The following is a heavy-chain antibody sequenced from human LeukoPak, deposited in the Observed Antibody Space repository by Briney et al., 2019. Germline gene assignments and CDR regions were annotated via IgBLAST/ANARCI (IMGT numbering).Heavy chain of an antibody. CDR3: ARGDGGASWFFGGNHYFQY. Sequence: GASVKVSCKASSYTFIGYYIHWVRQAPGQGLEWMGWINCKSGDTNYAQKFQGRVTLTRDMSLNTAYMEFNNVVSDDTAVYYCARGDGGASWFFGGNHYFQYWGQGTPVTVSS. CDR1: SYTFIGYY. D-gene: IGHD4-23*01. CDR2: INCKSGDT. V-gene: IGHV1-2*02. J-gene: IGHJ1*01.